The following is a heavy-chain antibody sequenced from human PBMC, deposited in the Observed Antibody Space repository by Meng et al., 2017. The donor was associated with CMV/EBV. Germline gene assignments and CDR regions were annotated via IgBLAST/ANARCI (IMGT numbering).Heavy chain of an antibody. Sequence: SVKVSCKASGGTFSSHAISWVRQAPGQGLEWMGGIIPILGIANYAQKFQGRVTITADKSTSTAYMELSSLRSEDTAVYYCARSTVTRRGPGAPNYYYYGMDVWGQGTTVTVSS. CDR3: ARSTVTRRGPGAPNYYYYGMDV. CDR1: GGTFSSHA. D-gene: IGHD4-11*01. J-gene: IGHJ6*02. CDR2: IIPILGIA. V-gene: IGHV1-69*10.